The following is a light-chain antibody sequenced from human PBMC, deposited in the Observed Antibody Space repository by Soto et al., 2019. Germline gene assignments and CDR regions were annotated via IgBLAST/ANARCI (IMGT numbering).Light chain of an antibody. V-gene: IGLV2-14*01. CDR3: SSYTSSSTLEV. J-gene: IGLJ1*01. Sequence: ALTQPASVSGSAGQSITISCTGTSSDVGGYNFVSWYQQHPGKAPKLMIYEVTFRPSGVSYRFSGSKSGNTASLTISGLQAEDEADYYCSSYTSSSTLEVFGTGTKVTVL. CDR2: EVT. CDR1: SSDVGGYNF.